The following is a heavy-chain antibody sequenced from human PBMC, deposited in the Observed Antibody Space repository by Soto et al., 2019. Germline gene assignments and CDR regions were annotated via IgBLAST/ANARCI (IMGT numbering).Heavy chain of an antibody. CDR1: GDRVSSNSAA. J-gene: IGHJ5*02. Sequence: QSPTLSLPCAISGDRVSSNSAAWNWIRQSPSRGLEWLGRTYYRSKWYNDYAVSVQSRITINPDTSKNQFSLQLNSGTPEDTAVYYCAGITGTTLDGSWFDPWGQGTLVTVSS. CDR3: AGITGTTLDGSWFDP. D-gene: IGHD1-7*01. V-gene: IGHV6-1*01. CDR2: TYYRSKWYN.